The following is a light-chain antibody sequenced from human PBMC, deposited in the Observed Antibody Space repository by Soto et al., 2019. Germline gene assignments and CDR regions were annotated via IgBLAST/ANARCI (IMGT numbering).Light chain of an antibody. J-gene: IGKJ3*01. CDR2: AAS. V-gene: IGKV1-39*01. CDR3: LQSYSTLFT. Sequence: DIPMTQSPSSLSASVGDRVTITCRASQTIIRYLNWYQQKPGIAPNILISAASSLRSGVPSRFCGSGSGTELTLTIISLHPLEFATYYCLQSYSTLFTFGPGIKVEIK. CDR1: QTIIRY.